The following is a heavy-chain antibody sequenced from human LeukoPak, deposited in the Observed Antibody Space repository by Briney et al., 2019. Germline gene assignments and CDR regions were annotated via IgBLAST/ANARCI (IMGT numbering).Heavy chain of an antibody. J-gene: IGHJ5*02. CDR3: ARAASGSSLNWFDP. CDR2: ISAYNGNT. D-gene: IGHD3-10*01. Sequence: GASVKVSCKASGGTFSSYAISWVRQAPGQGLEWMGWISAYNGNTNYAQKLQGRVTMTTDTSTSTAYMELRSLRSDDTAVYYCARAASGSSLNWFDPWGQGTLVTVSS. V-gene: IGHV1-18*01. CDR1: GGTFSSYA.